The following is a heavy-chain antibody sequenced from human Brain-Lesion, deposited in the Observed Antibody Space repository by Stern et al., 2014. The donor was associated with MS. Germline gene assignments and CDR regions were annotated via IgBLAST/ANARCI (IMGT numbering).Heavy chain of an antibody. CDR2: VNPKRGGT. CDR3: ATYYYDSTCYNDF. J-gene: IGHJ4*02. CDR1: GYTFTGYY. D-gene: IGHD3-22*01. Sequence: VQLVESGAEVKKPGASVKVSCKASGYTFTGYYMHWVRPAPGPGLEWMGWVNPKRGGTTYAQKFQGWVTMTMDKSINTAYMELSRLRSDDTAVYYCATYYYDSTCYNDFWGQGTLVTVSS. V-gene: IGHV1-2*04.